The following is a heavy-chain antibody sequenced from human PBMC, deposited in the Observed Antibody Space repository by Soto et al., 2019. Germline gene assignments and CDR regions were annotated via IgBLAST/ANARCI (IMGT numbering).Heavy chain of an antibody. Sequence: QVHLVESGGGVVQPGTSLRLSCRASGFKFSDYGMDWVRQAPGTGLDWVSRVLYDGSKKYYADSVKGRFTISRDNPRNTLYLQMDSLRAEDTGVYYCVKDLALMGDYWGQGTPVTVSS. CDR2: VLYDGSKK. V-gene: IGHV3-30*18. CDR3: VKDLALMGDY. D-gene: IGHD3-16*01. J-gene: IGHJ4*02. CDR1: GFKFSDYG.